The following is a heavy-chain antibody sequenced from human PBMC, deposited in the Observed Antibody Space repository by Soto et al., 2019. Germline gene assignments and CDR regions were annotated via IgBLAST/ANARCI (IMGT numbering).Heavy chain of an antibody. Sequence: ASVKVSCKASGYTFTSYAMHWVRQAPGQRLEWMGWINAGNGNTKYSQKSQGRVTITRDTSASTAYMELSSLRSEDTAVYYCARDFTMVRGVMPSMDVWGKGTTVTVS. CDR1: GYTFTSYA. V-gene: IGHV1-3*01. CDR2: INAGNGNT. J-gene: IGHJ6*03. CDR3: ARDFTMVRGVMPSMDV. D-gene: IGHD3-10*01.